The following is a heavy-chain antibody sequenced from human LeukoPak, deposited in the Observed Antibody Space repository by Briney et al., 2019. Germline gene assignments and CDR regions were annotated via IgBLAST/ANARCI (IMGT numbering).Heavy chain of an antibody. CDR3: ARAPWGFWYFDL. J-gene: IGHJ2*01. Sequence: PSETLSLTCIVSSGSITTDYWSWIRQPPGKGLEWIGYVYYSGSTNYNPSLKSRVTISADTSKNQLSLKLTSVTAADTAVYYCARAPWGFWYFDLWGRGTLVTVSS. V-gene: IGHV4-59*01. D-gene: IGHD3-16*01. CDR1: SGSITTDY. CDR2: VYYSGST.